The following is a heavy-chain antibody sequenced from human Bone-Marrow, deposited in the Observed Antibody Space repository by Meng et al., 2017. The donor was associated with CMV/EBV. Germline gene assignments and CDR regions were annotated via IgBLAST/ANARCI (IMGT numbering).Heavy chain of an antibody. Sequence: GGSLRLSCAASGFTFSSYAMHWVRQAPGKGLEWVAVISYDGKNKYYADSMKGRFTISRDNSKNTLYLQMNSLRAEDTAVYYCAKDGGSRGSSSSDYWGQGTLVTVSS. V-gene: IGHV3-30*04. J-gene: IGHJ4*02. CDR2: ISYDGKNK. D-gene: IGHD6-6*01. CDR3: AKDGGSRGSSSSDY. CDR1: GFTFSSYA.